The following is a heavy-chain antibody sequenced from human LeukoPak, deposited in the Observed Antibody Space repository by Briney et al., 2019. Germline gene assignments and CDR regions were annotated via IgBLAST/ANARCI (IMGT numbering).Heavy chain of an antibody. J-gene: IGHJ3*02. Sequence: PGGSLRLSCVASGLTFSSYWMSWVRQAPGKGLEWVSSISSSSSYIYYADSVKGRFTISRDNAKNSLYLQMNSLRAEDTAVYYCARNRRYSGLSDAFDIWGQGTMVTVSS. D-gene: IGHD5-12*01. V-gene: IGHV3-21*01. CDR2: ISSSSSYI. CDR1: GLTFSSYW. CDR3: ARNRRYSGLSDAFDI.